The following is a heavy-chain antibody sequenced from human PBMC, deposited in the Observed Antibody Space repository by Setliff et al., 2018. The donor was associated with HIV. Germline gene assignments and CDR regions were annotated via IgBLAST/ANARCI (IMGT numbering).Heavy chain of an antibody. CDR1: GITFINAA. V-gene: IGHV3-23*03. CDR2: IYSGSSSA. D-gene: IGHD2-21*01. CDR3: AKEPSSCSAPRPSLCGYFDS. Sequence: GALRLSCVTSGITFINAAMAWVRQAPGKGPEWISFIYSGSSSAVFADSAKGRFTISRDNSRNTLFLQMNSLRAEDTAVYYCAKEPSSCSAPRPSLCGYFDSWGQGTQVTVSS. J-gene: IGHJ4*01.